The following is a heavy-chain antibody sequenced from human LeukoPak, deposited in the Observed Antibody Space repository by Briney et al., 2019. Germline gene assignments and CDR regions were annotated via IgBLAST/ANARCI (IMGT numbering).Heavy chain of an antibody. CDR2: INYSGCT. CDR3: ARGLYYGSGSYFGELYYYYYYGMDV. CDR1: GGSISSYY. Sequence: SETLSLTCTVSGGSISSYYWSWIRQPPGKGLEGIGYINYSGCTNYNPSLKSRVTISVDTSKNQFSLKLSSVTAADTAVYYCARGLYYGSGSYFGELYYYYYYGMDVWGKGTTVNVSS. J-gene: IGHJ6*04. V-gene: IGHV4-59*01. D-gene: IGHD3-10*01.